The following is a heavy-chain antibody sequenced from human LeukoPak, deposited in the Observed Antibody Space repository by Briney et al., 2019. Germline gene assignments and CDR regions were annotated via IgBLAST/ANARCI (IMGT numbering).Heavy chain of an antibody. D-gene: IGHD6-6*01. CDR2: INSNGGST. CDR1: GFTFSSYA. J-gene: IGHJ4*02. CDR3: ARGGRYSSSSIDY. Sequence: PGGSLRLSCAASGFTFSSYAMHWVRQAPGKGLEYVSGINSNGGSTYYADSVKGRFSISRDNSENTLYLQMGSLRAEDMAVYYCARGGRYSSSSIDYWGQGTLVTVSS. V-gene: IGHV3-64*02.